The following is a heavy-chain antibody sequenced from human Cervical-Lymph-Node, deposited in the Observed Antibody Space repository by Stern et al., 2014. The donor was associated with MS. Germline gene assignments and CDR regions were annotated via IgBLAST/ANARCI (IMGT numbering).Heavy chain of an antibody. CDR2: IDPNSGVT. V-gene: IGHV1-2*02. Sequence: QVQLVQSGAEVRKPGASVKVSCKASGYTFTGYYLHWVRQAPGQGLEWMGWIDPNSGVTNYAQKFQGRVTMTRDTSISTAYMELSRLRSDDTAMYYCASGTRIDSVLPYWGQGTLVTVSS. CDR3: ASGTRIDSVLPY. CDR1: GYTFTGYY. J-gene: IGHJ4*02. D-gene: IGHD1-14*01.